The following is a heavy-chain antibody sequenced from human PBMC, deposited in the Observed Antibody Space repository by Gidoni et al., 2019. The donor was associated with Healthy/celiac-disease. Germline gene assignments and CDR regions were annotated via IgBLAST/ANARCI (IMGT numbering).Heavy chain of an antibody. CDR3: ARARITPRSRYFDY. D-gene: IGHD1-20*01. Sequence: QVQLQQWGAGLLKPSETLSLTCAVYGGSFSGYYWSWIRQPPGKGLEWIGEINHSGSTNYNPSLKSRVTISVDTSKNQFSLKLSSVTAADTAVYYCARARITPRSRYFDYWGQGTLVTVSS. CDR1: GGSFSGYY. J-gene: IGHJ4*02. CDR2: INHSGST. V-gene: IGHV4-34*01.